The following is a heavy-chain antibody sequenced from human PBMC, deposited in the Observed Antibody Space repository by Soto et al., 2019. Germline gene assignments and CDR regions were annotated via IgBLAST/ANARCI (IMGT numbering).Heavy chain of an antibody. D-gene: IGHD1-26*01. V-gene: IGHV3-33*01. CDR3: ARDSLSGSYYLDY. CDR1: GFTFSTYG. CDR2: IWYDGSEK. J-gene: IGHJ4*02. Sequence: LRLSCRASGFTFSTYGMHWVRQAPGKGLEWVAVIWYDGSEKYYADSVEGRFTISRDNSGNTLYLQMNSLRAKDTAVYFCARDSLSGSYYLDYWGQGALVTV.